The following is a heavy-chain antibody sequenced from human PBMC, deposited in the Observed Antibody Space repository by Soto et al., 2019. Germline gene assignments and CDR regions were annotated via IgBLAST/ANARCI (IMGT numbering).Heavy chain of an antibody. CDR2: ITTRTGST. V-gene: IGHV1-46*01. CDR1: GYPFTDYY. Sequence: ASVKVSCKTSGYPFTDYYVHWVRQAPGQGPEWMGFITTRTGSTSYTQKFQGRVTMNRDTSTTTVYLEVRSLRSADTPVYYCPREMYTYRGSPLDHWGQGTLVTVSS. J-gene: IGHJ4*02. CDR3: PREMYTYRGSPLDH. D-gene: IGHD3-16*01.